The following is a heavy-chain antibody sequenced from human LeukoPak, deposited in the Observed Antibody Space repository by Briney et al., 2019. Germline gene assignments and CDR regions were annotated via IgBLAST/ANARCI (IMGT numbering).Heavy chain of an antibody. D-gene: IGHD3-3*01. V-gene: IGHV4-59*12. Sequence: SETLSLTCTVSGGSISSYYWSWLRQPPGKGLEWIGYIYYSGSTNYNPSLQSRVTISVDTSKNQFSLKLSSVTAADTAVYYCARDLQTIFGVGKSGWFDPWGQGTLVTVSS. CDR2: IYYSGST. CDR1: GGSISSYY. CDR3: ARDLQTIFGVGKSGWFDP. J-gene: IGHJ5*02.